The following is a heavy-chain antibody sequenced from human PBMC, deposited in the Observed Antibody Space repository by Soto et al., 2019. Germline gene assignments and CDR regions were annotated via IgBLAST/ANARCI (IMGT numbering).Heavy chain of an antibody. J-gene: IGHJ6*02. CDR1: GFTFSSYG. D-gene: IGHD6-13*01. CDR3: AKDYSSSWYSDYGMDV. V-gene: IGHV3-30*18. CDR2: ISYDGSNK. Sequence: QVQLVESGGGVVQPGRSLRLSCAASGFTFSSYGMHWVRQAPGKGLEWVAVISYDGSNKYYADSVKGRFTISRDNSKNTLYLQMNSLRAEDTAVYYCAKDYSSSWYSDYGMDVWGQGTTVTVSS.